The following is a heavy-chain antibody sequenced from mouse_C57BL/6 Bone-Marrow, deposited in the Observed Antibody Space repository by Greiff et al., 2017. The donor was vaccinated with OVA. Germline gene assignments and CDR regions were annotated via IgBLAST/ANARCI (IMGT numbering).Heavy chain of an antibody. CDR2: IRSKSNNYAT. J-gene: IGHJ3*01. D-gene: IGHD1-1*01. V-gene: IGHV10-1*01. Sequence: EVKLMESGGGLVQPKGSLKLSCAASGFSFNTYAMNWVRQAPGKGLEWVARIRSKSNNYATYYADSVKDSFTISRDDSESMLYLQMNNLKTEDTAMYYCVRDGSSSFAYWGQGTLVTVSA. CDR3: VRDGSSSFAY. CDR1: GFSFNTYA.